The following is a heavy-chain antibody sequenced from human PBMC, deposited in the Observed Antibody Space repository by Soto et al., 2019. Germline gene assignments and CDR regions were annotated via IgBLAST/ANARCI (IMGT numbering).Heavy chain of an antibody. D-gene: IGHD3-10*01. CDR2: INPDNGNT. Sequence: ASVKVSCKASGYTFTSYYLHLMRQAPGQRLEWMGWINPDNGNTRYSQNFQGRVTLTRDTSANSVYMELSSLTSEDTAMYYCARGPSSGAFDYWGQGTLVTVSS. CDR3: ARGPSSGAFDY. J-gene: IGHJ4*02. V-gene: IGHV1-3*01. CDR1: GYTFTSYY.